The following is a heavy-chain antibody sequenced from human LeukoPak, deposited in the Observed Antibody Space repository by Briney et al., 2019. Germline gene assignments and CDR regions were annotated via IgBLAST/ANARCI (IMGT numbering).Heavy chain of an antibody. CDR2: LHATESA. D-gene: IGHD3-22*01. Sequence: SETLSLTCTVSGAYINNYYWTWIRQPAAQGLEWIGRLHATESAIYNPSLKGRGTMSLDTSKAQLSLTLTSVTAADSAVYYCASLSSGAAFDVWGRGTVVTVSS. J-gene: IGHJ3*01. CDR3: ASLSSGAAFDV. CDR1: GAYINNYY. V-gene: IGHV4-4*07.